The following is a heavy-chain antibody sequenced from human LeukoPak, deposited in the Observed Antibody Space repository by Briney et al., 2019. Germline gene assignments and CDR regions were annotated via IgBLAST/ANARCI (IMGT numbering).Heavy chain of an antibody. J-gene: IGHJ4*02. CDR1: GYTFTSHD. CDR2: MSPNSGDT. Sequence: ASVKVSCKDSGYTFTSHDINWVRQATGQGLEWMGWMSPNSGDTGYAQKFQGRVTMTSDSSISTAYMELSSLRSEDTAIYYCVRAPPNWGFDYWGQGTLVTVSS. D-gene: IGHD7-27*01. CDR3: VRAPPNWGFDY. V-gene: IGHV1-8*01.